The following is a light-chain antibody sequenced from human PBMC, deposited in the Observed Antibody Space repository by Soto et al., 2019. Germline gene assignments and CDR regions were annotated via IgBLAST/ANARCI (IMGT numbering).Light chain of an antibody. CDR3: CSYAGSYCYV. CDR1: SSDVGGYNY. J-gene: IGLJ1*01. V-gene: IGLV2-11*01. Sequence: QSVLTQPRSVSGSPGQSVTISCTGTSSDVGGYNYVSWYQQHPGKAPKLMIYDVSKRPSGVPDRFSGSKSDNTASLTISGLQAEDEADYYCCSYAGSYCYVFGTGTKLTVL. CDR2: DVS.